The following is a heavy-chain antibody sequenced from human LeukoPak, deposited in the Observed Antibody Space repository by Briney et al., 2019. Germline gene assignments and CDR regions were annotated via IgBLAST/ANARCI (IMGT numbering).Heavy chain of an antibody. Sequence: GGXLRLSCAASGFTFSDYYMSWVRQAPGKGLEWVSYISSSGSTIYYADSVKGRVTISRDKAKNSLYLQMNRLRAEDTAVYYCARERRITMIVVVDAFDIWGQGPMVTVSS. D-gene: IGHD3-22*01. CDR1: GFTFSDYY. CDR2: ISSSGSTI. V-gene: IGHV3-11*04. J-gene: IGHJ3*02. CDR3: ARERRITMIVVVDAFDI.